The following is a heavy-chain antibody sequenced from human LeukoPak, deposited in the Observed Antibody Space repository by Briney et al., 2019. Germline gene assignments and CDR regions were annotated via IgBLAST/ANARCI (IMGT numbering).Heavy chain of an antibody. D-gene: IGHD6-13*01. CDR3: ARRAAALDY. Sequence: NPSETLSLTCTVSGTYFCRYYWSWIRQPPGKGLEWIGYFHNSGNTNYNPSLSSRITMSVDTSKNQFSLKLNSVTAADTAIYYCARRAAALDYWGQGTLVTVSS. V-gene: IGHV4-59*08. CDR2: FHNSGNT. J-gene: IGHJ4*02. CDR1: GTYFCRYY.